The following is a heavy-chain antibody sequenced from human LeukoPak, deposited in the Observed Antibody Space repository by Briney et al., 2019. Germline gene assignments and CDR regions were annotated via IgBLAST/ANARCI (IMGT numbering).Heavy chain of an antibody. Sequence: GGSLRLSCAASGFTFSSYSMSWVRQAPGKGLEWVANIKQDGSEKSYVDSVKGRFTISRDNAKNSLYLQMNSLRAEDTAVYYCAREYDTSGYKGYWGQGTLVTVSS. J-gene: IGHJ4*02. CDR2: IKQDGSEK. D-gene: IGHD3-22*01. CDR3: AREYDTSGYKGY. V-gene: IGHV3-7*01. CDR1: GFTFSSYS.